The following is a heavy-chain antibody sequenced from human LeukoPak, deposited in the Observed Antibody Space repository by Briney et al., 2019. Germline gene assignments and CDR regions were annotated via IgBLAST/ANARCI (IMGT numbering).Heavy chain of an antibody. J-gene: IGHJ4*02. CDR1: GGSISSGSYY. D-gene: IGHD1-14*01. CDR3: ARDIRPEGFDY. Sequence: SETLSLTCTVSGGSISSGSYYWSWIRQPAGKGLGWIGRIYTSGSTNYNPSLKSRVTISVDTSKNQFSLKLSSVTAADTAVYYCARDIRPEGFDYWGQGTLVTVSS. V-gene: IGHV4-61*02. CDR2: IYTSGST.